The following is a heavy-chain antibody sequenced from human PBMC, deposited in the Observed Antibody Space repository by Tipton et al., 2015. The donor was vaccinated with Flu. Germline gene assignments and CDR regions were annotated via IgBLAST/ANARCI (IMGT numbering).Heavy chain of an antibody. V-gene: IGHV4-59*08. CDR2: IFYSGST. CDR3: ARLPHPDTAMLSSYYYYYAMDV. Sequence: TLSLTCTVSGGSISSYYWSWLRQPPGKGLEWIGYIFYSGSTKYNPSLKSRVTISVDTSRNQFSLKLSSVTAADTAVYYCARLPHPDTAMLSSYYYYYAMDVWGQGTTVTVSS. CDR1: GGSISSYY. J-gene: IGHJ6*02. D-gene: IGHD5-18*01.